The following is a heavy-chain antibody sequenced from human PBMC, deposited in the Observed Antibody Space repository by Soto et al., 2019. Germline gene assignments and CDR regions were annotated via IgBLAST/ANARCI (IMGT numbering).Heavy chain of an antibody. J-gene: IGHJ4*02. D-gene: IGHD6-19*01. CDR1: GGSISSSSYY. CDR2: IYYSGST. CDR3: ARLLADGYSSFDY. V-gene: IGHV4-39*01. Sequence: QLQLQESGPGLVKPSETLSLTCTVSGGSISSSSYYWGWIRQPPGKGLEWIGSIYYSGSTYYNPSLKSRVTISVDTSKNQFSLKLSSVTAADTAVYYCARLLADGYSSFDYWGQGTLVTVSS.